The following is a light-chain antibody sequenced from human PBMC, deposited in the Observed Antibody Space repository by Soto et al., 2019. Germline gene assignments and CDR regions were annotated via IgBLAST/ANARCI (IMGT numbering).Light chain of an antibody. J-gene: IGLJ2*01. V-gene: IGLV2-8*01. CDR1: SSDVGNYNY. CDR3: SSYAGTKNVI. Sequence: QSVLTQPPSASGSPGQSVTISCTETSSDVGNYNYVSWYQQHPGRAPKLMIFEVSQRPSGVPDRFSGSKSGNTASLTVSGLQAEDEADYYCSSYAGTKNVIFGGGTKVTVL. CDR2: EVS.